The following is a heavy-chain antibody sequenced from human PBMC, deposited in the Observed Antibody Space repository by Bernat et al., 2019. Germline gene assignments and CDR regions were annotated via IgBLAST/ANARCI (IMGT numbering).Heavy chain of an antibody. CDR1: GFTFVTFA. D-gene: IGHD5-12*01. V-gene: IGHV3-23*04. Sequence: EVRLVESGGDLVQPGGSLRPPCAASGFTFVTFAMSWVRQAPGKGREWVSAMTGGGTTHHADAVKGRVIITRDNSTNMLLMQMNSLAAEDTAVYHCERCSGPLIRNYYMNVWGEVTAVTVS. J-gene: IGHJ6*03. CDR3: ERCSGPLIRNYYMNV. CDR2: MTGGGTT.